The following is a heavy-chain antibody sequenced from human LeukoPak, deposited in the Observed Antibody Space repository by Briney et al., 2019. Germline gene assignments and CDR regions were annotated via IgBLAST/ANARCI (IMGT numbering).Heavy chain of an antibody. Sequence: ASAKVSCKASGYTFTSYGISWVRQALGQGLEWMGWISAYNGNTNYAQKLQGRVTMTTDTSTSTAYKELRSLRSDDTAVYYCARDLAMTTQYYYYYMDVWGKGTTVTVSS. D-gene: IGHD4-11*01. CDR2: ISAYNGNT. CDR3: ARDLAMTTQYYYYYMDV. J-gene: IGHJ6*03. CDR1: GYTFTSYG. V-gene: IGHV1-18*01.